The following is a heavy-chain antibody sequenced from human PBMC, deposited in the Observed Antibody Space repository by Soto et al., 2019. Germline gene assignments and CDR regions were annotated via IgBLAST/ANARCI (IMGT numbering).Heavy chain of an antibody. CDR1: GFTFSSYA. J-gene: IGHJ4*02. V-gene: IGHV3-23*01. CDR2: ISGSGGST. Sequence: GGSLRLSCAASGFTFSSYAMSWVRQAPGKGLEWVSAISGSGGSTYYADSVKGRFTISRDNSKNTLYLQMNSLRAEDTAVYYCANRGDYDSSGYLEDWGQGTLVTVSS. CDR3: ANRGDYDSSGYLED. D-gene: IGHD3-22*01.